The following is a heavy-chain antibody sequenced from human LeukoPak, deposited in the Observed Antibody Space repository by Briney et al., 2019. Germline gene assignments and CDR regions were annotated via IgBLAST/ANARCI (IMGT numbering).Heavy chain of an antibody. CDR1: GFTFSDYG. J-gene: IGHJ4*02. Sequence: GGSLRLSCAASGFTFSDYGMDWVRQAPGKGLEWVAVISYDGSNKYYADSVKGRFTISRDNSKNTLYLQMNSLRAEDTAVYYCARDRGGQGPDFDYWGQGTLVTVSS. V-gene: IGHV3-30*19. CDR2: ISYDGSNK. CDR3: ARDRGGQGPDFDY. D-gene: IGHD1-14*01.